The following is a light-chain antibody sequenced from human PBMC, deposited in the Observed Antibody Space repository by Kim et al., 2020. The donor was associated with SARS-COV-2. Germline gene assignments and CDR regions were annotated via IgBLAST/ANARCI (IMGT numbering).Light chain of an antibody. CDR2: KAS. CDR3: QQYKSHSWT. J-gene: IGKJ1*01. Sequence: DIQMTQSPSTLSASVGDRVTITCRASQSISTWLAWYQQKPGTAPKLLIYKASSLHSGVPLRFSGSGYETEFTLTISSLQPDDSATYYCQQYKSHSWTFGQGTKVDIK. CDR1: QSISTW. V-gene: IGKV1-5*03.